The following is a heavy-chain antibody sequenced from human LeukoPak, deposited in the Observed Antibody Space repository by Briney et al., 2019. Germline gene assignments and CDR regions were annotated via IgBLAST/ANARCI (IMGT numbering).Heavy chain of an antibody. V-gene: IGHV4-39*07. D-gene: IGHD5-12*01. Sequence: PSETLSLACTVSGGSISSSSYYWGWLRQPRGKGLEWIGRIYYSGSTDDTPSLARLVTTSVDTSNNQFSLKLSSVTAAATAVYYCARTIVVTVDYWGQGTLVTVSS. CDR3: ARTIVVTVDY. CDR2: IYYSGST. J-gene: IGHJ4*02. CDR1: GGSISSSSYY.